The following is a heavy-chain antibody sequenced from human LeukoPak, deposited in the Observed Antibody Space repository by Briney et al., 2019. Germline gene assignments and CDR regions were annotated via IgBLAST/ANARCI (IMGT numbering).Heavy chain of an antibody. CDR1: GGSFSGYY. V-gene: IGHV4-34*01. J-gene: IGHJ4*02. CDR3: ARGWAQKYQLLGHTPRYFDY. CDR2: INHSGST. D-gene: IGHD2-2*01. Sequence: SETLSLTCAVYGGSFSGYYWSWTRQPPGKGLEWIGEINHSGSTNYNPSLKSRVTISVDTSKNQFSLKLGSVTAADTAVYYCARGWAQKYQLLGHTPRYFDYWGQGTLVTVSS.